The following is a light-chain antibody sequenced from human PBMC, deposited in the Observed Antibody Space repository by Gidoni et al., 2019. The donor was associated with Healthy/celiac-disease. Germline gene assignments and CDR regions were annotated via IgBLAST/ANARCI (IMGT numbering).Light chain of an antibody. Sequence: DIQMTQSPSTLSASIGDRVAITCRASQSINSWLAWYQQKPGKAPTLLIYKASSLESGVPSRFSGSGSGTEFTLTISSLQPDDFATYYCQQYNTYALTFXGXTKVEIK. CDR1: QSINSW. V-gene: IGKV1-5*03. J-gene: IGKJ4*01. CDR3: QQYNTYALT. CDR2: KAS.